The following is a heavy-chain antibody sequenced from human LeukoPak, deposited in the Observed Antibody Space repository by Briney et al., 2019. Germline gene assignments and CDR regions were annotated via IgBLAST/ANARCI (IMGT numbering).Heavy chain of an antibody. V-gene: IGHV4-4*07. Sequence: PSETLSLTCTVSGGSISSYHWSWIRQPAGKGLEWIGRIYTSGSTNYNPSLKSRVTMSVDTSKNQFSLQLSSVTAADTAVYDCARGDSSSRRVAFGIWGQGTMVTVSS. CDR1: GGSISSYH. CDR3: ARGDSSSRRVAFGI. CDR2: IYTSGST. J-gene: IGHJ3*02. D-gene: IGHD6-13*01.